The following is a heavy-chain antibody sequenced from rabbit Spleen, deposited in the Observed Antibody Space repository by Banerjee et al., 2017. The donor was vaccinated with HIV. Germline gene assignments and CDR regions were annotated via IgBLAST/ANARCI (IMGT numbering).Heavy chain of an antibody. CDR2: IFAGSSGTT. V-gene: IGHV1S45*01. J-gene: IGHJ4*01. Sequence: QEQLVESGGDLVKPGASLALTCTASGFSFSSNAMCWVRQAPGKGLEWIACIFAGSSGTTYYANWAKGRFTISKTSSTTVTLQMTSLTAADTATYFCARDGYVDSNKGDYFDLWGQGTLVTVS. CDR3: ARDGYVDSNKGDYFDL. D-gene: IGHD2-1*01. CDR1: GFSFSSNA.